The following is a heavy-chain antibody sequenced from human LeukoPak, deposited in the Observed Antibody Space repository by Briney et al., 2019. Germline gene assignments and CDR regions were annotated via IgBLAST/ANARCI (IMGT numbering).Heavy chain of an antibody. J-gene: IGHJ4*02. CDR2: ISYDGSSK. CDR3: ARDPYYDFWSGYPDY. D-gene: IGHD3-3*01. CDR1: GFTFSSYA. Sequence: GGSLRLSCAASGFTFSSYAMHWVRQAPGKGLEWVAVISYDGSSKYYADSVKGRFTISRDNSKNTLYLQMNSLRAEDTAVYYCARDPYYDFWSGYPDYWGQGTLVTVSS. V-gene: IGHV3-30*04.